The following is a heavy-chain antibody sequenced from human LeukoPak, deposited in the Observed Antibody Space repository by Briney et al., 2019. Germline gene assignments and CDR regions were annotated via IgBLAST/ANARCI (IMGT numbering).Heavy chain of an antibody. J-gene: IGHJ4*02. V-gene: IGHV3-53*01. D-gene: IGHD3-22*01. CDR1: GFTVSSNY. Sequence: GGSLRLSCAASGFTVSSNYMSWVRQAPGKGLEWVSVIYSGGSTYYADSVKGRFTISRHNSKNTLYLQMNSLRAEDTAVYYCAKGWRVEYYYDSSGYYLDYWGQGTLVTVSS. CDR3: AKGWRVEYYYDSSGYYLDY. CDR2: IYSGGST.